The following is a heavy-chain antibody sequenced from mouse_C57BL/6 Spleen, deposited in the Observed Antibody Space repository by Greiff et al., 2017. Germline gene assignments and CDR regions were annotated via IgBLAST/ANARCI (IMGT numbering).Heavy chain of an antibody. J-gene: IGHJ2*01. CDR3: ARKDYGSSPDFDY. CDR1: GYSFTGYY. D-gene: IGHD1-1*01. V-gene: IGHV1-42*01. CDR2: INPSTGGT. Sequence: EVQLQQSGPELVKPGASVKISCKASGYSFTGYYMNWVKQSPEKSLEWIGEINPSTGGTTYNQKFKAKATLTVDKSSSTAYMQLKSLTSEDSAVYYCARKDYGSSPDFDYWGQGTTLTVSA.